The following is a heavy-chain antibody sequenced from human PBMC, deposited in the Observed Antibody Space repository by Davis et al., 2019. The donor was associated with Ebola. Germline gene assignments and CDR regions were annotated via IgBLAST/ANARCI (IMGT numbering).Heavy chain of an antibody. CDR2: IYYSGST. V-gene: IGHV4-39*07. J-gene: IGHJ4*02. D-gene: IGHD4-17*01. CDR3: LGGRYGEPFDY. Sequence: PGGSLRLSCTVSGGSISSSSYYWGWIRQPPGKGLEWIGSIYYSGSTHYNPSLKSRVTISVDTSKNQVSLKLSSVTAADTAVYYCLGGRYGEPFDYWGQGTLVTVSS. CDR1: GGSISSSSYY.